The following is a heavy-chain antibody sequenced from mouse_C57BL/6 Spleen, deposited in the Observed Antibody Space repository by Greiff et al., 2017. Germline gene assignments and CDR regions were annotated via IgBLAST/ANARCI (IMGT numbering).Heavy chain of an antibody. J-gene: IGHJ2*01. CDR1: GYTFTDYN. CDR2: INPNNGGT. Sequence: VQLKESGPELVKPGASVKMSCKASGYTFTDYNMHWVKQSHGKSLEWIGYINPNNGGTSYNQKFKGKARLTVNKAYSTAYMELRSLTSEDSAVYYCAREDGPYYFCYWGQGTTLTVSS. D-gene: IGHD2-3*01. CDR3: AREDGPYYFCY. V-gene: IGHV1-22*01.